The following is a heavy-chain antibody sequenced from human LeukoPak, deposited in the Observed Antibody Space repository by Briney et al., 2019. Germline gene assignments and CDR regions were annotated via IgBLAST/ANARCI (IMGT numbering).Heavy chain of an antibody. V-gene: IGHV3-30*18. CDR3: AKHYEGSTLDG. J-gene: IGHJ6*02. Sequence: PGGSLRLSCAASGFSFSSYGMHWVRQAPGKGLEWVAVISYDGSNKYYADSVKGRFTISTDNSKNTPYLQMSRLRGETTAVYYCAKHYEGSTLDGWGQGTTGTLS. CDR1: GFSFSSYG. D-gene: IGHD3-16*01. CDR2: ISYDGSNK.